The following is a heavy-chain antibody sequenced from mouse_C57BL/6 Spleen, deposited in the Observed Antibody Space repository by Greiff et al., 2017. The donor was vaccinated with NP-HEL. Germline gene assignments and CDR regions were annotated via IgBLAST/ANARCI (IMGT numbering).Heavy chain of an antibody. V-gene: IGHV1-42*01. CDR1: GYSFTGYY. J-gene: IGHJ3*01. CDR2: INPSTGGT. D-gene: IGHD2-1*01. Sequence: VHVKQSGPELVKPGASVKISCKASGYSFTGYYMNWVKQSPEKSLEWIGEINPSTGGTTYNQKFKAKATLTVDKSSSTAYMQLKSLTSEDSAVYYCARGALYYGNYEGFAYWGQGTLVTVSA. CDR3: ARGALYYGNYEGFAY.